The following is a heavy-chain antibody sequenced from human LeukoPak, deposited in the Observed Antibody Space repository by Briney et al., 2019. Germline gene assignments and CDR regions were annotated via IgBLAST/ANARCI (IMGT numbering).Heavy chain of an antibody. V-gene: IGHV3-7*01. Sequence: GESLRLSCEASGFTFRAYWMYWVRQAPGKGLEWVTNIKEDGSEEYYVDSVKGRFIITRDNAKKSLFQQLQSKRAEDTAVYYCAASAAGLDYWGQGTLVTVSS. CDR3: AASAAGLDY. CDR2: IKEDGSEE. CDR1: GFTFRAYW. D-gene: IGHD6-13*01. J-gene: IGHJ4*02.